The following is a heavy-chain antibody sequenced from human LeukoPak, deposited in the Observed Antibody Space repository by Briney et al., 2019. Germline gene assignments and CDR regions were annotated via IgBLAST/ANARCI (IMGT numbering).Heavy chain of an antibody. V-gene: IGHV4-59*08. CDR2: IYYSGST. CDR1: GYSISSGYY. J-gene: IGHJ3*02. CDR3: ARHDCSGGSCYSVGDAFDI. D-gene: IGHD2-15*01. Sequence: SETLSLTCTVSGYSISSGYYWSWIRQPPGKGLEWIGYIYYSGSTNYNPSLKSRVTISVDTSKNQFSLKLSSVTAADTAVYYCARHDCSGGSCYSVGDAFDIWGQGTMVTVSS.